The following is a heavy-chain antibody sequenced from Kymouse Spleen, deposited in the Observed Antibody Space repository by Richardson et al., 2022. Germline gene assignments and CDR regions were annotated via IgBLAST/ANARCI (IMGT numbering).Heavy chain of an antibody. CDR1: GFTFSSYW. Sequence: EVQLVESGGGLVQPGGSLRLSCAASGFTFSSYWMSWVRQAPGKGLEWVANIKQDGSEKYYVDSVKGRFTISRDNAKNSLYLQMNSLRAEDTAVYYCARGRSGSYSAFDIWGQGTMVTVSS. J-gene: IGHJ3*02. CDR2: IKQDGSEK. CDR3: ARGRSGSYSAFDI. D-gene: IGHD1-26*01. V-gene: IGHV3-7*01.